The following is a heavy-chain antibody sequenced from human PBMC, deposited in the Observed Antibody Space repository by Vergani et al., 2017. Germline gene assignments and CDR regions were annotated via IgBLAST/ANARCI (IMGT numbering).Heavy chain of an antibody. CDR2: INPNSGGT. D-gene: IGHD3-10*01. CDR3: ARDLGYGSGTNWFDP. V-gene: IGHV1-2*02. Sequence: QVQLVQSGAEVKKPGASVKVSCKASGYTFTGYYMHWVRQAPGQGLEWMGWINPNSGGTNYAQKFQGRVTMTRDTSISTAYMELSRLRSDDTAVYYCARDLGYGSGTNWFDPWGQGTLVTVSS. J-gene: IGHJ5*02. CDR1: GYTFTGYY.